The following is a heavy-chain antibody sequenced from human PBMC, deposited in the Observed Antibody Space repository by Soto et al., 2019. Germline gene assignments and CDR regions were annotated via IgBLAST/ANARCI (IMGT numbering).Heavy chain of an antibody. CDR2: IYYSGST. D-gene: IGHD3-10*01. CDR1: GGSISSGGYY. J-gene: IGHJ5*02. CDR3: ARSLNSGGLVDWFDP. Sequence: QVQLQESGPGLVKPSQTLSLTCSVSGGSISSGGYYWSWIRQHPGKGLEWIGYIYYSGSTYYNPSLTSRVTISVDTSKNQFSLKLSSVTAADTAVYYCARSLNSGGLVDWFDPWGQGTLVTVSS. V-gene: IGHV4-31*03.